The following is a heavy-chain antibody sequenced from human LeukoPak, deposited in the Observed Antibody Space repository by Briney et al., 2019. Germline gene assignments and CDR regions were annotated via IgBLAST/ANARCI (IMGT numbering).Heavy chain of an antibody. V-gene: IGHV1-24*01. CDR2: FDPEDGET. CDR1: GYTLTELS. J-gene: IGHJ4*02. CDR3: ATDPAGDGDYDY. D-gene: IGHD7-27*01. Sequence: ASVKVSCKVSGYTLTELSMHWVRQAPGKGLEWMGGFDPEDGETIYAQKFQGRVTMTEDTSTDTAYMELSSLRSEDTAVYYCATDPAGDGDYDYWGQGTLVTASS.